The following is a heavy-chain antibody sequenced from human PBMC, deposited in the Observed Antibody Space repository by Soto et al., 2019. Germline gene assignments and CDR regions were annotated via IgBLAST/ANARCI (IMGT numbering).Heavy chain of an antibody. CDR3: ARSYGSGSYYKEDNYYYGMDV. Sequence: GASVKVSCKASGYTFTGYYMHWVRQAPGQGLEWMGWINPNSGGTNYAQKFQGRVTMTRDTSISTAYMELSRLRSDDTAVYYCARSYGSGSYYKEDNYYYGMDVWGQGTTVTVSS. J-gene: IGHJ6*02. D-gene: IGHD3-10*01. CDR2: INPNSGGT. CDR1: GYTFTGYY. V-gene: IGHV1-2*02.